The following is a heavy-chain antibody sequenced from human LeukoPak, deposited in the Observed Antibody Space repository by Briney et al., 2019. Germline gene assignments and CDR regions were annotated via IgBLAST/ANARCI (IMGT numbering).Heavy chain of an antibody. J-gene: IGHJ3*02. Sequence: PGGSLRLSCAASGFTFSSYAMHWVRQAPGKGLEWVSAISGSGGSTYYADSVKGRFTISRDNSKNTLYLQMNSLRAEDTAVYYCAKDRGYNWNVDAFDIWGQGTMVTVSS. D-gene: IGHD1-1*01. CDR2: ISGSGGST. CDR3: AKDRGYNWNVDAFDI. V-gene: IGHV3-23*01. CDR1: GFTFSSYA.